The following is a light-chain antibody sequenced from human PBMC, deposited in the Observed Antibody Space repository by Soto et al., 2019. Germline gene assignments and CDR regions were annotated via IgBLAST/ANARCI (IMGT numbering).Light chain of an antibody. J-gene: IGKJ3*01. Sequence: EIVLTQSPDTLSLSPGERATLSCRASQSVSSTYLAWFQQKPGQTPRLLISGASSRATGIPERFSGSGSGTDFTLTISRLEPEYFAVYWCQLYGSSPLFTFGPGTKVDIK. CDR3: QLYGSSPLFT. V-gene: IGKV3-20*01. CDR2: GAS. CDR1: QSVSSTY.